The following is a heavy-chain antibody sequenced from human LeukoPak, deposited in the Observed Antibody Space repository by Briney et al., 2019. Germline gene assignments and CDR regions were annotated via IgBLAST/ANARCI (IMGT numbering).Heavy chain of an antibody. CDR2: IYYDGSA. CDR1: GDSISSGRDY. CDR3: ARWGDFEFDD. Sequence: PSDTLSLTCTVSGDSISSGRDYWAWIRQPPGKGLEWIGNIYYDGSAYYNPSLNSRVTISIDTSKMQVSLMVTPAAAAHTAVYFCARWGDFEFDDWGQGTLVTVSS. J-gene: IGHJ4*02. V-gene: IGHV4-39*01. D-gene: IGHD2-21*02.